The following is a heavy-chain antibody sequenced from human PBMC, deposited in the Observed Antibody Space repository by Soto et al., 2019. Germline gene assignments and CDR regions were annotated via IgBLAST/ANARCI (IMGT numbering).Heavy chain of an antibody. CDR1: GFTFRSYE. Sequence: GGSLRLSCVASGFTFRSYEMDWLRHVPGRGLEWVAYIDETSATTHFANSVRGRFTISRDNAKNSLYLEMNSLSAEDSAVCYCARENCRDGVCADAFALWGQGTMVTVSS. V-gene: IGHV3-48*01. CDR3: ARENCRDGVCADAFAL. CDR2: IDETSATT. J-gene: IGHJ3*01. D-gene: IGHD2-8*02.